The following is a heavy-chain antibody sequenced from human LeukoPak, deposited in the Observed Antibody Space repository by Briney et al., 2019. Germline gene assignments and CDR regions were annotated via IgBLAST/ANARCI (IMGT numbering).Heavy chain of an antibody. CDR2: IYYSGST. CDR3: ARSPYCSSTSCTRQMDV. V-gene: IGHV4-31*03. Sequence: SQTLSLTCTVSGGSIRSGGYYWSWVRPQPGKGLEWIGYIYYSGSTYYHPSLKSRVTISVDTSKNQFSLKLSSVTAADPAVYYCARSPYCSSTSCTRQMDVWRKGTTVTVPS. CDR1: GGSIRSGGYY. D-gene: IGHD2-2*01. J-gene: IGHJ6*04.